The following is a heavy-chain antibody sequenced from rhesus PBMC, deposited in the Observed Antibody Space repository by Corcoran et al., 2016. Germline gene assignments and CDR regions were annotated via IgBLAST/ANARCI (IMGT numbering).Heavy chain of an antibody. D-gene: IGHD4-29*01. CDR2: ISNGGGST. J-gene: IGHJ6*01. CDR1: GLTFSAYY. Sequence: EVQLVESGGGLAKPGGSLRLACAASGLTFSAYYMVWVRQAPGKGLEWVSSISNGGGSTWYADSVKGRFTISRENAKNTLYFQMNSLRAEDTAVYYCASDILGSSYGLDSWGQGVVVTVSS. CDR3: ASDILGSSYGLDS. V-gene: IGHV3-178*01.